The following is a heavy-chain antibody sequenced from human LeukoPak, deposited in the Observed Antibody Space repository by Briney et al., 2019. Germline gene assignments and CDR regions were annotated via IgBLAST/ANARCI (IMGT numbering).Heavy chain of an antibody. J-gene: IGHJ4*02. CDR3: ASGPTVSSSAAASFDY. V-gene: IGHV1-69*02. CDR1: GGTFISYT. D-gene: IGHD6-13*01. Sequence: SVKVSCKASGGTFISYTISWVRQAAGQGREGMGRIIPILGIANYAQKFQGRVTITADKSTSTAYMELSSLRSADTAVYYCASGPTVSSSAAASFDYWGQGTLVTVSS. CDR2: IIPILGIA.